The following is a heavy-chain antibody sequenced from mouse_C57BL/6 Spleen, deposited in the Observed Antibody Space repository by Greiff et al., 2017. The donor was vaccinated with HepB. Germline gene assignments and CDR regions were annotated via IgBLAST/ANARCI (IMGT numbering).Heavy chain of an antibody. V-gene: IGHV1-69*01. CDR2: IDPSDSYT. J-gene: IGHJ1*03. CDR1: GYTFTSYW. D-gene: IGHD1-1*01. CDR3: ARGDYGSSRNWYVDV. Sequence: QVQLQQPGAELVMPGASVKLSCKASGYTFTSYWMHWVKQRPGQGLEWIGEIDPSDSYTNYNQKLKGKSTLTVDKSSSTAYMQLSSLTSEDSAVYYWARGDYGSSRNWYVDVWGTGTTVTVSS.